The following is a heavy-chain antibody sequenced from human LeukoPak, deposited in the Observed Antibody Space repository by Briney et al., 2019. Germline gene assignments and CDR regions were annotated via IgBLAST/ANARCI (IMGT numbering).Heavy chain of an antibody. D-gene: IGHD1-1*01. J-gene: IGHJ4*02. Sequence: SETLSLTCTVSGYSISSGYYWGWIRQPPGKGLEWIGSIYYSGSTYYNPSLKSRVTISVDTSKNQFSLKLSSVTAADTAVYYCSRVTRHLSYWGQGTLVTVSS. CDR1: GYSISSGYY. V-gene: IGHV4-38-2*02. CDR3: SRVTRHLSY. CDR2: IYYSGST.